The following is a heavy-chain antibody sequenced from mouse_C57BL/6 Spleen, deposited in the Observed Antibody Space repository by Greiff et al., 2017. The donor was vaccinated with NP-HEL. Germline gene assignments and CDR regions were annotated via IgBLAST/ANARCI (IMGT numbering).Heavy chain of an antibody. D-gene: IGHD2-1*01. Sequence: QVQLQQPGAELVRPGSSVKLSCKASGYTFTSYWMHWVKQRPIQGLEWIGNIDPSDSETHYNQKFKDKATLTVDKSSSTAYMQLSSLTSEDSAVYYCARGGNYLVLFDYWGQGTTLTVSS. CDR2: IDPSDSET. CDR1: GYTFTSYW. J-gene: IGHJ2*01. V-gene: IGHV1-52*01. CDR3: ARGGNYLVLFDY.